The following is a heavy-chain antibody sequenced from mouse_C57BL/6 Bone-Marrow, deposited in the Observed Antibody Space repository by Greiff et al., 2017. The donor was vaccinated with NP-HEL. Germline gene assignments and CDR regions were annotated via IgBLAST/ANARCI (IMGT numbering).Heavy chain of an antibody. V-gene: IGHV1-81*01. Sequence: QVQLQHSGAELARPGASVKLSCKASGYTFTSYGISWVKQSTGQGLEWIGEIYPRSGNTYYNEKFKGKATLTADKSSSTAYMELRSLTSEDSAVYFCDFYYYGNMDYWGQGTSVTVSS. CDR3: DFYYYGNMDY. J-gene: IGHJ4*01. D-gene: IGHD1-1*01. CDR2: IYPRSGNT. CDR1: GYTFTSYG.